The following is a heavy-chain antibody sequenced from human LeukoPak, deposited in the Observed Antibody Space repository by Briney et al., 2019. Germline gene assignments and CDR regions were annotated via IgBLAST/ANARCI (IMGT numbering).Heavy chain of an antibody. CDR1: GFTVTSNY. J-gene: IGHJ4*02. D-gene: IGHD4-17*01. V-gene: IGHV3-21*01. CDR2: ISSSSSYI. CDR3: ARDRTASDY. Sequence: GGSLRLSCAASGFTVTSNYLSWVRQAPGKGLEWVSSISSSSSYIYYADSVKGRFTISRDNAKNSLYLQMNSLRAEDTAVYYCARDRTASDYWGQGTLVTVSS.